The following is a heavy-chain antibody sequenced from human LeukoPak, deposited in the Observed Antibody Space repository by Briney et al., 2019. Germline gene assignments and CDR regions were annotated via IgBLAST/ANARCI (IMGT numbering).Heavy chain of an antibody. J-gene: IGHJ4*02. Sequence: GASLRLSCAASGFTFSSYAMSWVRQAPGKGLDWVSAISGSGGSTYYADSVKGRFTISRDNSKNALYLQMNSLRAEDTAVYYCAKASEDTAMANDYWGQGTLVTVSS. CDR1: GFTFSSYA. D-gene: IGHD5-18*01. CDR3: AKASEDTAMANDY. CDR2: ISGSGGST. V-gene: IGHV3-23*01.